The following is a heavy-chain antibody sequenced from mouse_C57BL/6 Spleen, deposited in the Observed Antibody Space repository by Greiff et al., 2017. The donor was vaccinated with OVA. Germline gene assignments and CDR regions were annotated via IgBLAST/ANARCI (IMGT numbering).Heavy chain of an antibody. CDR1: GFTFSDYG. D-gene: IGHD1-1*01. Sequence: EVNLVESGGGLVKPGGSLKLSCAASGFTFSDYGMHWVRQAPEKGLEWVAYISSGSSTIYYADTVKGRFTISRDNAKNTLFLQMTSLRSEDTAMYYCARSLRSYYAMDYWGQGTSVTVSS. V-gene: IGHV5-17*01. CDR2: ISSGSSTI. J-gene: IGHJ4*01. CDR3: ARSLRSYYAMDY.